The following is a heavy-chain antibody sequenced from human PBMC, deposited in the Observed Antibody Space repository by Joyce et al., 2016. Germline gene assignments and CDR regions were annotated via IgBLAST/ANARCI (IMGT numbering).Heavy chain of an antibody. V-gene: IGHV6-1*01. CDR3: ARDAGFGLDALDI. J-gene: IGHJ3*02. CDR2: TVFRSKWYD. CDR1: GDFVSSNSAA. D-gene: IGHD3/OR15-3a*01. Sequence: QVQLQQSGPGLGKPSQILSLTCAISGDFVSSNSAAWNWIRQSPSRGLEWLGRTVFRSKWYDDYAVSVRSRISINPDTSKNLFSLHQNSVTPEDTAVYYCARDAGFGLDALDIWGQGTMVTVSS.